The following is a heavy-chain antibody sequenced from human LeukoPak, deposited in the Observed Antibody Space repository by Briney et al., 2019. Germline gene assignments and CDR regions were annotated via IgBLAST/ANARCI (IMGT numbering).Heavy chain of an antibody. J-gene: IGHJ5*02. CDR1: GGSFSGYN. CDR3: ARDSYSSGWYWFDP. V-gene: IGHV4-34*01. Sequence: PSETLSLTCAVYGGSFSGYNWSWIRQPPGKGLEWIGEINHSGSTNYNPSLKSRVTISVDKSKNQFSLKLSSVTAADTAVYYCARDSYSSGWYWFDPWGQGTLVTVSS. CDR2: INHSGST. D-gene: IGHD6-19*01.